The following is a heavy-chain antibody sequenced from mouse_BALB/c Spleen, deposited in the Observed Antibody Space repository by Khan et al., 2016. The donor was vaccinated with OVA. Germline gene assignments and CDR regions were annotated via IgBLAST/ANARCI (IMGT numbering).Heavy chain of an antibody. Sequence: VQLQQSGAELAQPGASVKLSCKASGYTFTTYWMHWVKQRPGQGLEWIGYINPTSGYTDYNQKVKDNATLTADKSSSTPYMQLSSLTSDDSAVYYCARDRIDYWGQGTTLTVAS. J-gene: IGHJ2*01. CDR1: GYTFTTYW. CDR2: INPTSGYT. V-gene: IGHV1-7*01. CDR3: ARDRIDY.